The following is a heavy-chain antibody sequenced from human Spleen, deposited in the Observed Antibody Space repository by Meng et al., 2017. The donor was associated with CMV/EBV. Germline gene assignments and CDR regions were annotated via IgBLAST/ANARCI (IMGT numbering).Heavy chain of an antibody. J-gene: IGHJ4*02. Sequence: SVKVSCKASGGTFSSYAISWVRQAPGQGLEWMGGIIPILGIANYAQKFQGRVTITADKSTSTAYMELSSLRSEDTALYYCAKDMIPKVDFWSGYDYWGPGTLVTVSS. CDR2: IIPILGIA. D-gene: IGHD3-3*01. V-gene: IGHV1-69*10. CDR1: GGTFSSYA. CDR3: AKDMIPKVDFWSGYDY.